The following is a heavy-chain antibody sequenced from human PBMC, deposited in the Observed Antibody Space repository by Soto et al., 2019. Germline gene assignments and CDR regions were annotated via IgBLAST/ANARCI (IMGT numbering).Heavy chain of an antibody. CDR1: GGSFSGYY. D-gene: IGHD3-3*01. CDR2: INHSGST. Sequence: LSRSGAVYGGSFSGYYWRWIRKPPGKGLEWIGEINHSGSTNYNPSLKSRVTISVDTSKNQFSLKLSSVTAADTAVYYCARGRPWYYDFWSGYWFSDYWGQGTLVTVS. CDR3: ARGRPWYYDFWSGYWFSDY. J-gene: IGHJ4*02. V-gene: IGHV4-34*01.